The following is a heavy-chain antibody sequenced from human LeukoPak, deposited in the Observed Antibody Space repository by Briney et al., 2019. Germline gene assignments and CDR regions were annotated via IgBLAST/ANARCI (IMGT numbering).Heavy chain of an antibody. CDR2: ISGSGGST. V-gene: IGHV3-23*01. CDR3: AKDRGYYYDSSGYSISYYMDV. Sequence: GGSLRLSCAASGFTFSNFGMSWVRQAPGKGLEWVSAISGSGGSTYYADSVKGRFTISRDNSKNTLYLQMNSLRAEDTAVYYCAKDRGYYYDSSGYSISYYMDVWGKGTTVTISS. J-gene: IGHJ6*03. CDR1: GFTFSNFG. D-gene: IGHD3-22*01.